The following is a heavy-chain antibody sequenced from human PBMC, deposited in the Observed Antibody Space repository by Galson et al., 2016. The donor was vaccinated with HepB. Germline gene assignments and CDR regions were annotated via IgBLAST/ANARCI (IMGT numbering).Heavy chain of an antibody. J-gene: IGHJ4*02. CDR1: GFIFRSYA. V-gene: IGHV3-23*01. CDR3: AKDRTYFDWLLYFDY. Sequence: SLRLSCAASGFIFRSYAISWVRQAPGKGLDWVSAITGSGGSTYYVDSVKGRFTISRDNSKNTLYLQVNSLRAEDTAVYYCAKDRTYFDWLLYFDYWGQGNLVTVSS. CDR2: ITGSGGST. D-gene: IGHD3-9*01.